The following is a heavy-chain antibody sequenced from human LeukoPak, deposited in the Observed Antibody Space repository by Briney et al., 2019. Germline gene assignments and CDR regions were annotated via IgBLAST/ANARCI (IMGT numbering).Heavy chain of an antibody. V-gene: IGHV3-7*01. CDR3: ARVRPPPGYYDILTGYPDY. D-gene: IGHD3-9*01. CDR1: GFTLSTYW. CDR2: IKKDGSET. Sequence: GGSLRLSCAASGFTLSTYWMSWVRQVPGKGLEWVANIKKDGSETYYVDSVKGRFTISRDNAKNSLYLQMNSLRAEDTAVYYCARVRPPPGYYDILTGYPDYWGQGTLVTVSS. J-gene: IGHJ4*02.